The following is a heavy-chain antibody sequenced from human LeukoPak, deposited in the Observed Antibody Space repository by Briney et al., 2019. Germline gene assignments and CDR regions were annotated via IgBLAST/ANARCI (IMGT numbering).Heavy chain of an antibody. CDR2: ISNDGRSK. CDR3: ARGRVGYYFDY. V-gene: IGHV3-30*03. Sequence: GGSLRLSCAASGFNFSSDAMHWVRQAPGKGLEWVAVISNDGRSKYFADSVKGRFSISRDNAENTLYLQMNSLRGEDTAVYYCARGRVGYYFDYWGQGTLVTVSS. J-gene: IGHJ4*02. CDR1: GFNFSSDA. D-gene: IGHD6-13*01.